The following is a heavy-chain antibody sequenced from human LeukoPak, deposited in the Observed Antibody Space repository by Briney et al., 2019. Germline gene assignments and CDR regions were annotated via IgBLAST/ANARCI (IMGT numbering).Heavy chain of an antibody. CDR3: SRNGLVDFDY. Sequence: SLRLSCTPSGFAFDDFARSWVRQPAGKGLEWVGFIRRRAYGGAAEYAASVKGRFIISRDDSKGIAYLQMNSLKTEDTAVYYCSRNGLVDFDYWGQGSRVSVSP. J-gene: IGHJ4*02. CDR1: GFAFDDFA. V-gene: IGHV3-49*04. CDR2: IRRRAYGGAA.